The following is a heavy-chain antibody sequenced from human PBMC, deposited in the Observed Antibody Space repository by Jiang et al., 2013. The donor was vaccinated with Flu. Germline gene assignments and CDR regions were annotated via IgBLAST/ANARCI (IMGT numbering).Heavy chain of an antibody. V-gene: IGHV7-4-1*02. Sequence: GSVTVSCKASGYTFRNFALNWVRQAPGQGLEWMGWINTNTGNPTYAQGFTGRFVFSLDTSVSTAYLQISSLKAEDTAVYYCARGHIEMATTAPDYWGQGTLVTVSS. CDR1: GYTFRNFA. J-gene: IGHJ4*02. D-gene: IGHD5-24*01. CDR3: ARGHIEMATTAPDY. CDR2: INTNTGNP.